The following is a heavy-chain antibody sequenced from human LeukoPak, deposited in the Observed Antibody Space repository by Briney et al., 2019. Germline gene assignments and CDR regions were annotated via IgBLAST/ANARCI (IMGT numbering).Heavy chain of an antibody. D-gene: IGHD3-22*01. J-gene: IGHJ4*02. Sequence: PSETLSLTCAVSGGSISSGGYSWSWIRQPPGKGLEWIGYIYYSGSTYYNPPLKSRVTISVDTSKNQFSLKLSSVTAADTAVYYCARGGTYYYDSSGYNFDYWGQGTLVTVSS. CDR2: IYYSGST. CDR1: GGSISSGGYS. CDR3: ARGGTYYYDSSGYNFDY. V-gene: IGHV4-30-4*07.